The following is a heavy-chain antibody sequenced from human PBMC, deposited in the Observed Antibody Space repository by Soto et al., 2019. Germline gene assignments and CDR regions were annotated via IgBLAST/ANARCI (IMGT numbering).Heavy chain of an antibody. J-gene: IGHJ4*02. CDR2: ISAYNGNT. CDR3: ARDDSDGHDYGDYSFDY. V-gene: IGHV1-18*01. CDR1: GYTFTSYG. Sequence: GASVKVSCKASGYTFTSYGISWVRQAPGQGLEWMGWISAYNGNTNYAQKLQGRVTMTTDTSTSTAYMELRSLRSDDTAVYYCARDDSDGHDYGDYSFDYWGQGTLVTVSS. D-gene: IGHD4-17*01.